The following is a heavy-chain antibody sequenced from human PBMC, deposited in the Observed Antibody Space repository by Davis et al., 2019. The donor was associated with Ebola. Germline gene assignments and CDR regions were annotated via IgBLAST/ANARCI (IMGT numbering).Heavy chain of an antibody. V-gene: IGHV4-39*01. CDR3: ARGLTYYYDSSGYY. CDR2: IYYSGIT. CDR1: GGSISSSY. Sequence: SETLSLTCTVSGGSISSSYWGWIRQPPRKGLEWIGSIYYSGITYYNPSLKSRVTISVDTSKNQFSLKLRSVTAADTAVYYCARGLTYYYDSSGYYWGQGTLVTVSS. J-gene: IGHJ4*02. D-gene: IGHD3-22*01.